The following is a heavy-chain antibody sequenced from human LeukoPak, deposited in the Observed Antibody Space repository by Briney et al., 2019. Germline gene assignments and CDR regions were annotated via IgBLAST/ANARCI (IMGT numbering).Heavy chain of an antibody. D-gene: IGHD6-19*01. J-gene: IGHJ4*02. CDR1: GFTFSSYA. CDR2: ISGSGGST. CDR3: ASDNSSGWYYFDY. Sequence: GGSLRLSCAASGFTFSSYAISWVRQAPGKGLEWVSAISGSGGSTYYADSVKGRFTISRDNSKNTLYLQMNSLRAEDTAVYYCASDNSSGWYYFDYWGQGTLVTVSS. V-gene: IGHV3-23*01.